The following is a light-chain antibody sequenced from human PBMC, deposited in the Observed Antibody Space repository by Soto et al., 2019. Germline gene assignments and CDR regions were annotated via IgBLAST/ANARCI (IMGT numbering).Light chain of an antibody. Sequence: QSVLTQPASVSGSPGQSVTISCTGTSSDVGGYNYVSWHQQHPGKAPKLMIYDVSERPSGVPDRFSGSKSGNTASLTISGLQAEDEADYYCCSYAGSYTLVFGGGTKVTV. CDR1: SSDVGGYNY. CDR3: CSYAGSYTLV. V-gene: IGLV2-11*01. CDR2: DVS. J-gene: IGLJ2*01.